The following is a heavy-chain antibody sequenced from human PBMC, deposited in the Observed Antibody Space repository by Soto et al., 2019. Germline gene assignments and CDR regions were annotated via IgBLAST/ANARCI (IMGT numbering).Heavy chain of an antibody. D-gene: IGHD2-15*01. CDR1: GFTFSSYA. CDR3: ATDIVVVVAATPPGFDP. J-gene: IGHJ5*02. V-gene: IGHV3-23*01. Sequence: GGSLRLSCAASGFTFSSYAMSWVRQAPGKGLEWVSAISGSGGSTYYADSVKGRFTISRDNSKNTLYLQMNSLRAEDTAVYYCATDIVVVVAATPPGFDPWGQGTLVTVSS. CDR2: ISGSGGST.